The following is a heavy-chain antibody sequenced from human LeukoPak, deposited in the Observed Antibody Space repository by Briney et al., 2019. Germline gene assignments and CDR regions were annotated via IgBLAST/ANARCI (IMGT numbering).Heavy chain of an antibody. CDR2: VNYAVNT. CDR3: ARHLGPYSASYLDY. J-gene: IGHJ4*02. V-gene: IGHV4-39*01. D-gene: IGHD1-26*01. CDR1: GASISSSTYY. Sequence: SGTLSLTCTVSGASISSSTYYWGWIRQSPGKGLEWIGSVNYAVNTYYNPSLKSRVTISADTSKNQFSLKMNFVTAADTALYYCARHLGPYSASYLDYWGQRSLVTVSS.